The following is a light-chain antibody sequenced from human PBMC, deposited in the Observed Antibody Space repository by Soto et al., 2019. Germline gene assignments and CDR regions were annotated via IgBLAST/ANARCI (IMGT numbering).Light chain of an antibody. CDR3: SSYTRSSTYV. J-gene: IGLJ1*01. CDR2: DVS. V-gene: IGLV2-14*01. CDR1: SSVVGGYNY. Sequence: QSVLTEPASVTGSISQSITISCTGNSSVVGGYNYVSWYRQHPGRAPKLMIYDVSNRPSGVSNRFSGSKSGNTASLTISGLQAEDEADYYCSSYTRSSTYVFGTGTKVTV.